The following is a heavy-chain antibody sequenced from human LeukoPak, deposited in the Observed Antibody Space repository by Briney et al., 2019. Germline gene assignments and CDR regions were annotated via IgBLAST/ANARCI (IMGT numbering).Heavy chain of an antibody. CDR3: AREIAAAGASDY. J-gene: IGHJ4*02. CDR1: GYTFASYG. V-gene: IGHV1-18*01. CDR2: ISAYNGNT. D-gene: IGHD6-13*01. Sequence: ASVKVSCKASGYTFASYGISWVRQAPGQGLEWMGWISAYNGNTNYAQKLQGRVTMTTDTSTSTAYMELRSLRSDDTAVYYCAREIAAAGASDYWGQGTLVTVSS.